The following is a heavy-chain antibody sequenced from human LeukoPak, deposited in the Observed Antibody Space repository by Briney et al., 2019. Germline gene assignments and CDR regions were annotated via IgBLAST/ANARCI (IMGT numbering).Heavy chain of an antibody. D-gene: IGHD1-26*01. CDR3: ARDGNYSGSYPYYFDY. CDR1: GGTFSGYA. V-gene: IGHV1-69*13. CDR2: IIPIFGTA. J-gene: IGHJ4*02. Sequence: GASVKVSCKASGGTFSGYAISWVRQAPGQGLEWMGGIIPIFGTANYAQKFQGRVTITADESTSTAYMELSSLRSEDTAVYYCARDGNYSGSYPYYFDYWGQGTLVTVSS.